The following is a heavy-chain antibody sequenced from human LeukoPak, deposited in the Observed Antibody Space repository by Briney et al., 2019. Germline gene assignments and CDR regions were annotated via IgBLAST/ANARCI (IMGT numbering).Heavy chain of an antibody. D-gene: IGHD1-26*01. CDR2: IYRSGTT. V-gene: IGHV4-38-2*02. CDR1: AYSISDGWV. J-gene: IGHJ5*02. Sequence: PSGTLSLTCTVSAYSISDGWVRGMIRQPPGKGLEWIGSIYRSGTTYYNPSLKSRVTMSVDTSNNQFSLKLTSVTAADTAMYYCSRLSHVAGAPKVSWFDPWGQGTLVTVSS. CDR3: SRLSHVAGAPKVSWFDP.